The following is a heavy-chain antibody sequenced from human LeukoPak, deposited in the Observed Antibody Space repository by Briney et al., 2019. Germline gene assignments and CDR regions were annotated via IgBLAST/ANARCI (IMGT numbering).Heavy chain of an antibody. J-gene: IGHJ2*01. V-gene: IGHV1-8*01. CDR2: MNPNSGNT. CDR1: GYTFTSYY. CDR3: ARGRRYNSSCYEYFGL. D-gene: IGHD6-13*01. Sequence: GASVKVSCKASGYTFTSYYINWVRQATGQGLEWMGWMNPNSGNTDYAQKFQGRVTMTTDTSISTAYMELNSLKSDDTAVYYCARGRRYNSSCYEYFGLWGSGTLVTVS.